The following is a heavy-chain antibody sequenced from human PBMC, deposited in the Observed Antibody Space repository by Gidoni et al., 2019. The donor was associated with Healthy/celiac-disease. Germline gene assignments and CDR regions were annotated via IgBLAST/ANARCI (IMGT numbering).Heavy chain of an antibody. J-gene: IGHJ4*02. Sequence: EVQLLESGGGLVQPGGSLRLSCAASGFTFSSYAMTWVRQAPGEGLEWVSGISGSGGSTYYADSVKGRFTISRDNSKNTLYLQMNSLRAEDTAVYYCAKDLVYSSSWYGGDYWGQGTLVTVSS. CDR1: GFTFSSYA. CDR3: AKDLVYSSSWYGGDY. D-gene: IGHD6-13*01. V-gene: IGHV3-23*01. CDR2: ISGSGGST.